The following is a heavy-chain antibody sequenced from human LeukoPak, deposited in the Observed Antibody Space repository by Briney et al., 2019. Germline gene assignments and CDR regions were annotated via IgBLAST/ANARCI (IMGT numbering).Heavy chain of an antibody. CDR2: IYYSGST. D-gene: IGHD3-3*01. J-gene: IGHJ6*03. V-gene: IGHV4-59*01. Sequence: SETLSLTCAVYGGSFSGYYWSWIRQPPGKGLEWIGYIYYSGSTNYNPSLKSRVTISVDTSKDQFSLKLSSVTAADTAVYYCARGGYDFWSGYYTIKGPYTSNYYYYYMDVWGKGTTVTVSS. CDR1: GGSFSGYY. CDR3: ARGGYDFWSGYYTIKGPYTSNYYYYYMDV.